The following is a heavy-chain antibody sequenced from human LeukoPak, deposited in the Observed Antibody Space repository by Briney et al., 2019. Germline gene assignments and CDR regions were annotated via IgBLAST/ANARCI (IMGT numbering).Heavy chain of an antibody. D-gene: IGHD1-26*01. V-gene: IGHV1-69*13. CDR2: IIPIFGTA. J-gene: IGHJ6*02. CDR1: GGTFSSYA. CDR3: ARDRGIVRSRTEYYYYYGMDV. Sequence: VASVKVSCKASGGTFSSYAISWVRQAPGQGLEWMGGIIPIFGTANYAQKFQGRVTITADESTSTAYMELSSLRSEDTAVYYCARDRGIVRSRTEYYYYYGMDVWGQGTTVTVSS.